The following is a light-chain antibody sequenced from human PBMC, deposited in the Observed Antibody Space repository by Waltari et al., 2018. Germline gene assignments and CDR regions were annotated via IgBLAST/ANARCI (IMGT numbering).Light chain of an antibody. CDR3: QQYGSLPWT. J-gene: IGKJ1*01. CDR1: QSVSSDY. V-gene: IGKV3-20*01. CDR2: DAS. Sequence: IVLTQSPGTLSLSLGERATLPCRAGQSVSSDYLAWYQQRPGQAPRLLIFDASSRAAGIPDRFSGSGSGTDFSLTISRLEPEDFAVYYCQQYGSLPWTFGQGTRVEIK.